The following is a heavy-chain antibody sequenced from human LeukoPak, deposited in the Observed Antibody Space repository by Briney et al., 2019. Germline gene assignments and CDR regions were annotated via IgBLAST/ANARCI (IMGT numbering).Heavy chain of an antibody. D-gene: IGHD2-21*01. J-gene: IGHJ3*02. V-gene: IGHV3-11*01. Sequence: GGSLRLSCAASGFTFSDYYMSWIRQAPGKGLEWVSYISSSGSTIYYADSVKGRFTISRDNAKNSLYLQMNSLRAEDTAVYYCTRDLRSYIVDDAFDIWGQGTMVTVSS. CDR2: ISSSGSTI. CDR1: GFTFSDYY. CDR3: TRDLRSYIVDDAFDI.